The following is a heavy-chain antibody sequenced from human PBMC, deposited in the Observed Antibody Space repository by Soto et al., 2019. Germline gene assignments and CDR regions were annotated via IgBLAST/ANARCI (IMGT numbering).Heavy chain of an antibody. D-gene: IGHD3-10*01. Sequence: KTSETLCLTCTVSGGSISSGGYSWTWIRQHPGKGLEWIGYIYYSGSTYFNPSLKSRLNISIDTSRNQFPLKLRSVTPAYTPIYYCAIEEPTRMERRFGCRGQGTRGAVST. CDR2: IYYSGST. CDR1: GGSISSGGYS. J-gene: IGHJ4*02. V-gene: IGHV4-31*03. CDR3: AIEEPTRMERRFGC.